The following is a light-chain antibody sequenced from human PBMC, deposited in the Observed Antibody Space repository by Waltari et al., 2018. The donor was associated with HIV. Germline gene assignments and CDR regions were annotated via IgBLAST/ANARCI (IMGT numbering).Light chain of an antibody. J-gene: IGLJ3*02. V-gene: IGLV4-69*02. CDR3: QTWGTGIQV. CDR1: SGHTNYA. CDR2: LKSDGSH. Sequence: QLVLTQSPSASASLGASVKLTCTLRSGHTNYAIACHQQQPEKGPRYLMNLKSDGSHSKGDGIPDRFSGSSSGAERYLTISSLQSEDEADYYCQTWGTGIQVFGGGTKLTVL.